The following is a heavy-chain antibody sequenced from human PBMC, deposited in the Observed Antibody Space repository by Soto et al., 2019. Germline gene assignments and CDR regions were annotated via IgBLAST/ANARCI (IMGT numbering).Heavy chain of an antibody. CDR3: ARSYCSGGTCYYMDV. J-gene: IGHJ6*03. D-gene: IGHD2-15*01. CDR2: IWYDGSNK. Sequence: QVQLVESGGGVVQPGRSLRLSCAASGFTFSSYGMHWVRQAPGKGLEWVAVIWYDGSNKYYADSVKGRFTISRDNSKNTLYLQMNSLRAEDTAVYYCARSYCSGGTCYYMDVWGKGTTVTVSS. V-gene: IGHV3-33*01. CDR1: GFTFSSYG.